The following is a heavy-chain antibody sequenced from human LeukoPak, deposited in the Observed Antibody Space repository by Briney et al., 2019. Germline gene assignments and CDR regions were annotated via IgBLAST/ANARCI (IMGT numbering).Heavy chain of an antibody. V-gene: IGHV1-24*01. CDR1: GYTLTELS. J-gene: IGHJ4*02. CDR2: FDPEDGET. D-gene: IGHD6-19*01. CDR3: ATDSYSSGWYYFDY. Sequence: ASVKVSCKVSGYTLTELSMHWVRQAPGKGLEWMGGFDPEDGETIYAQKFQGRVTMTEDTSTDTAYMELSSLRSEDTAVYYCATDSYSSGWYYFDYWGQGILVTVSS.